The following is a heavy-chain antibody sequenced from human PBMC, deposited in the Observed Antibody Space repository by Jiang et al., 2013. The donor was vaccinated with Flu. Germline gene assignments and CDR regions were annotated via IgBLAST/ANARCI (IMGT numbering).Heavy chain of an antibody. V-gene: IGHV4-34*01. CDR2: INHSGST. CDR1: GGSFSGYY. CDR3: ARGSFYGSGSYYSQPYYYYYGMDV. Sequence: GSGLVKPSETLSLTCAVYGGSFSGYYWSCIRQPPGKGLEWIGEINHSGSTNYNPSLKSRVTISVDTSKNQFSLKLSSVTAADTAVYYCARGSFYGSGSYYSQPYYYYYGMDVWGQGTTVTVSS. J-gene: IGHJ6*02. D-gene: IGHD3-10*01.